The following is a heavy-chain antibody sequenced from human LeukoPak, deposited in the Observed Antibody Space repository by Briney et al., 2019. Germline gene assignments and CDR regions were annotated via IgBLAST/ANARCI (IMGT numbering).Heavy chain of an antibody. D-gene: IGHD3-10*01. CDR1: GGSITSSNYY. Sequence: SETLSLTCTVSGGSITSSNYYWGWIRQPPGKGLEWIGSFYYSGSTNYNPSLKSRVTISVDTSKNQFSLKLSSVTAADTAVYYCVYYYGSGSVEYWGQGTLATVSS. V-gene: IGHV4-39*01. J-gene: IGHJ4*02. CDR2: FYYSGST. CDR3: VYYYGSGSVEY.